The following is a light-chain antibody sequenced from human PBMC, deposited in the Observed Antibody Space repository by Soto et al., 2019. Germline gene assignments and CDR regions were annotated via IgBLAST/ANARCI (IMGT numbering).Light chain of an antibody. Sequence: DIQMTQSPSSLSASVGDRVTITCQARQDISNYLNWYQQKPGKAPKLLIYDASNLEIGVPSRFSGSGSGTDFTFTISSLQPEDIATYYCQQLYTFGQGTKLEIK. CDR1: QDISNY. CDR2: DAS. V-gene: IGKV1-33*01. J-gene: IGKJ2*01. CDR3: QQLYT.